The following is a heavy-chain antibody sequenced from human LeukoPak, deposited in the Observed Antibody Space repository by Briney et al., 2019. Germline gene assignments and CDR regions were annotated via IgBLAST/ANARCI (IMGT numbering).Heavy chain of an antibody. Sequence: SENLSLTCTVSGCSISSYYWSWIRQPPGKGLEWIGEINHSGGSTNYNPSLKSRVTISVDTPKNQFSLKVSSVTAADTAVYYCARRPYSSSWPFNYWGQGTVVTVSS. J-gene: IGHJ4*02. V-gene: IGHV4-34*01. CDR1: GCSISSYY. CDR3: ARRPYSSSWPFNY. D-gene: IGHD6-13*01. CDR2: INHSGGST.